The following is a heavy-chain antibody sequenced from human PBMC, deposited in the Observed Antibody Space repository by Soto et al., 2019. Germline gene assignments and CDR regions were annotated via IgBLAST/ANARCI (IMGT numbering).Heavy chain of an antibody. D-gene: IGHD3-3*01. CDR3: ARGMYVLRFVDHLRDAPEDRCFDM. Sequence: GGSLRLSCVASGFTFRSYGMAWVRQAPGKGLEWISSISGSGGGTNYADSLKGRFTISRDNSKSTLYLQLTSLRAEDTAVYFCARGMYVLRFVDHLRDAPEDRCFDMWGQGTMVTVSS. CDR2: ISGSGGGT. J-gene: IGHJ3*02. V-gene: IGHV3-23*01. CDR1: GFTFRSYG.